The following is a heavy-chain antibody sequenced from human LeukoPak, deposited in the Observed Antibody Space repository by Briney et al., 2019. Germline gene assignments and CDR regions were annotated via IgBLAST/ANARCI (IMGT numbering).Heavy chain of an antibody. Sequence: TGGSLRLSCAASGFTFSSYGMHWVRQAPGKGLEWVAVISSDGSIKVYADSVKGRFTLSRDNSINTVDLQMNSLRAEDTAVYYCVKEYHSRGFGAYFDYWGQGTLVTVSS. J-gene: IGHJ4*02. CDR3: VKEYHSRGFGAYFDY. CDR2: ISSDGSIK. D-gene: IGHD3-3*01. CDR1: GFTFSSYG. V-gene: IGHV3-30*18.